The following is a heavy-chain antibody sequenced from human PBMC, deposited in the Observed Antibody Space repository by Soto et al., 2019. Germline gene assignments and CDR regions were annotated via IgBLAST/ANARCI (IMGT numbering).Heavy chain of an antibody. V-gene: IGHV1-3*04. J-gene: IGHJ4*02. CDR2: INTAKDNT. CDR1: GYTFTSYA. CDR3: ARGSSWAHFDY. D-gene: IGHD6-13*01. Sequence: QVQLVQSGAEVKKPGASVKVSCKPSGYTFTSYAIHWVRQAPGQGLEWMGWINTAKDNTQYSQNYQGRVTIIRDTSASIVHMEVSSLRSEDTAVYYCARGSSWAHFDYWCQGTLVTVSS.